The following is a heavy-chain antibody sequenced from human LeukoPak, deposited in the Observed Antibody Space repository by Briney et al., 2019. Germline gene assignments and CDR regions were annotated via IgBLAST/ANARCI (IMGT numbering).Heavy chain of an antibody. CDR3: ARSPTAINGYFDP. D-gene: IGHD2-2*01. V-gene: IGHV3-23*01. J-gene: IGHJ5*02. Sequence: GGFLRLSCAASRFTFSSYAMSWVRQAPGKGLEWVSTISGGGGSTYYADSVKGRFTISRDNSKNTLYLQMNSLRADDTAVYYCARSPTAINGYFDPWGQGTLVTVSS. CDR2: ISGGGGST. CDR1: RFTFSSYA.